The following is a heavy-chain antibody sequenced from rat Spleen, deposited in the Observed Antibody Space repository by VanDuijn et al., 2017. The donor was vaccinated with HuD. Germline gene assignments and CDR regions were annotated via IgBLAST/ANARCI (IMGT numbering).Heavy chain of an antibody. CDR1: GFTFSNYG. V-gene: IGHV5-29*01. D-gene: IGHD1-12*01. CDR3: TRDVPVHYYVLDV. Sequence: EVQLVESGGGLVQPGRSLKLSCAASGFTFSNYGMAWVRQAPTKGLEWVATIRYDGSSTFYRDSVKGRFTISRDNAKSTLYLQMNSLRSEDTATYYCTRDVPVHYYVLDVWGQGVSVTVSS. J-gene: IGHJ4*01. CDR2: IRYDGSST.